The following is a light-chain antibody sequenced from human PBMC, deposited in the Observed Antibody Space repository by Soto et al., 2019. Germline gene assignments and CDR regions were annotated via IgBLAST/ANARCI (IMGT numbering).Light chain of an antibody. CDR3: QVWDSGSAHVV. CDR1: NIGSKG. CDR2: SDT. V-gene: IGLV3-21*04. J-gene: IGLJ2*01. Sequence: SYELTQPPSVSVAPGKTASISCGGNNIGSKGVHWYQQKPGQAPVLVIYSDTDLPPVIPEPFSGSNSANLATLTISRVEAGDEADYYCQVWDSGSAHVVFGGGTKPTVL.